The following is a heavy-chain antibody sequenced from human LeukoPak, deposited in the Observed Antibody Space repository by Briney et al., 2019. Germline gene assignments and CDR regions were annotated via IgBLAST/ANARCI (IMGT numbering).Heavy chain of an antibody. V-gene: IGHV3-30*18. CDR3: AKDGVLRSGWYHYFDY. J-gene: IGHJ4*02. Sequence: GRSLRLSCAASGFTFSSYGMHWVRQAPGKGLEWVAVISYDGSNKYYADSVKGRFTISRDNSKSTLYLQMNSLRAEDTAVYYCAKDGVLRSGWYHYFDYWGQGTLVTVSS. CDR2: ISYDGSNK. D-gene: IGHD6-19*01. CDR1: GFTFSSYG.